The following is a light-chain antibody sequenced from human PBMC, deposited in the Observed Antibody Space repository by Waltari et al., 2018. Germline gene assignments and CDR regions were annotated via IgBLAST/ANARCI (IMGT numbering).Light chain of an antibody. CDR1: SSDVGSDNL. Sequence: QSALTQPASVSGSPGQSITIPCTGTSSDVGSDNLVPWYQQHPGKAPKLMIYEGSKRPSGVSNRFSGSKSGNTASLTISGLQAEDEADYYCCSYAGSPYVFGTGTKVTVL. CDR3: CSYAGSPYV. CDR2: EGS. J-gene: IGLJ1*01. V-gene: IGLV2-23*01.